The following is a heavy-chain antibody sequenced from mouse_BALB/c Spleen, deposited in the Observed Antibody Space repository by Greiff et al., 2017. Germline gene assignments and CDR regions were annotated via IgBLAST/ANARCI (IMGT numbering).Heavy chain of an antibody. D-gene: IGHD2-10*01. Sequence: QVQLKQSGPGLVAPSQSLSITCTVSGFSLTGYGVNWVRQPPGKGLEWLGMIWGDGSTDYNSALKSRLSISKDNSKSQVFLKMNSLQTDDTARYYCAREAKSPYYGNYVFAYWGQGTLVTVSA. CDR3: AREAKSPYYGNYVFAY. CDR2: IWGDGST. CDR1: GFSLTGYG. V-gene: IGHV2-6-7*01. J-gene: IGHJ3*01.